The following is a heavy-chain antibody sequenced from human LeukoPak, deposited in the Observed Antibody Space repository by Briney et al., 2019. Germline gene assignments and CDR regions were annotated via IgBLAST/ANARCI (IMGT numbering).Heavy chain of an antibody. Sequence: ASVRVSCKASGYTFSDYYMHWVRQAPGQGLEWMGWINPKSGGTYFALKFQDRVTLATDTSKSTAYMDLANLRSDDTAVYFCARPPYSFGSGSTRPLFDFWGQGTLVTVSS. D-gene: IGHD3-10*01. CDR3: ARPPYSFGSGSTRPLFDF. J-gene: IGHJ4*02. CDR1: GYTFSDYY. V-gene: IGHV1-2*02. CDR2: INPKSGGT.